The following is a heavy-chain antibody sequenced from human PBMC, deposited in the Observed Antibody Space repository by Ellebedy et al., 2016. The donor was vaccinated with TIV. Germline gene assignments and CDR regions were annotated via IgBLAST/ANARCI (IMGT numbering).Heavy chain of an antibody. J-gene: IGHJ6*02. V-gene: IGHV4-34*01. D-gene: IGHD3-10*01. CDR3: ARSPTMVRGQLPYGMDV. CDR2: INHSGST. CDR1: GGSFSGYY. Sequence: SETLSLTCAVYGGSFSGYYWSWIRQPPGKGLEWIGEINHSGSTNYNPSLKSRVTISVDTSKNQFSLKLSSVTAADTAVYYCARSPTMVRGQLPYGMDVWGQGTTVTVSS.